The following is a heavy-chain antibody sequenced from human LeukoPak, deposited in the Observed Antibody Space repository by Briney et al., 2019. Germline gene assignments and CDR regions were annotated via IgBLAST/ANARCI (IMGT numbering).Heavy chain of an antibody. J-gene: IGHJ3*02. CDR2: ISAAGTT. V-gene: IGHV4-30-2*01. CDR1: VGSISSGGYY. CDR3: ARDFFADAPDAFDI. Sequence: PSETLSLTCTVAVGSISSGGYYWSWIRQPPGKGLEWIAYISAAGTTFYNPSLKSRVTMSVDTSKNQFSLKLSSVTAADTAVYYCARDFFADAPDAFDIWGQGTMVTVSS.